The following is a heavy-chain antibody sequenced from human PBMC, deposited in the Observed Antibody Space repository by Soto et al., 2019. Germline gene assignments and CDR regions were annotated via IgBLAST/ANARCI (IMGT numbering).Heavy chain of an antibody. D-gene: IGHD3-10*01. V-gene: IGHV1-2*02. CDR1: GYTFTGYY. CDR2: INPNSGGT. J-gene: IGHJ6*02. CDR3: ARLYGSGTTVVYYYYYGMDV. Sequence: ASVKVSCKASGYTFTGYYMHWVRQAPGEGLGWMGWINPNSGGTNYAQKFQGRVTMTRDTSISTAYMELSGLRSDDTAVYYCARLYGSGTTVVYYYYYGMDVWGQGTTVTVSS.